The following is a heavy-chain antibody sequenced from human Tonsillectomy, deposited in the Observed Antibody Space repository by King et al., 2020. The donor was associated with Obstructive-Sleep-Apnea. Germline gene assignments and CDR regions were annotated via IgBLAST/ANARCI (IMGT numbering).Heavy chain of an antibody. D-gene: IGHD6-13*01. CDR1: GFTLDDYA. V-gene: IGHV3-9*01. CDR3: AKDTGSSSWSRLLAFDY. J-gene: IGHJ4*02. Sequence: EVQLVESGGGLVQPGRSLRLSCAASGFTLDDYAMHWVRQAPGKGLEWVSGISWNSGSIGYADSVKGRFTISRDNAKNSLYLQMNSLRAEDTALYYCAKDTGSSSWSRLLAFDYWGQGTLVTVSS. CDR2: ISWNSGSI.